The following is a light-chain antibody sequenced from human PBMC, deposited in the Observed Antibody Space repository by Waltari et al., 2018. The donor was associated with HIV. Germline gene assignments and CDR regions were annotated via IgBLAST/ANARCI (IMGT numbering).Light chain of an antibody. V-gene: IGLV3-10*01. CDR3: YSTDSSGDPL. CDR2: EDS. Sequence: SYELTQPPSVSVSPGQTARITCSGDALPTKYAYWYQQKSGQAPMLVIYEDSKRPSDIPERFSGSSSGTMATLTISGAQVENEADYYCYSTDSSGDPLFDGGTKLTVL. CDR1: ALPTKY. J-gene: IGLJ2*01.